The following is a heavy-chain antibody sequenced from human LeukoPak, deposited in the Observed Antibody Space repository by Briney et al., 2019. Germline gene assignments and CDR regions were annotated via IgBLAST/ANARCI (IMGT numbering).Heavy chain of an antibody. CDR1: GGSISSYY. Sequence: SETLSLTCTVSGGSISSYYWSWIRQPPGKGLEWIGYIYYSGSTNYNPSLKSRVTISVDTSKNQFSLKLSSVTAADTAVYYCARHLSWGSGSYPYFDYWGQGTLVTISS. D-gene: IGHD3-10*01. V-gene: IGHV4-59*08. CDR2: IYYSGST. CDR3: ARHLSWGSGSYPYFDY. J-gene: IGHJ4*02.